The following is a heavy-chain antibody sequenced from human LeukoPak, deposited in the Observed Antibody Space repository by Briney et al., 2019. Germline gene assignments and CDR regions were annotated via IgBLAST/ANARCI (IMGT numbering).Heavy chain of an antibody. CDR1: GFSFSGYA. CDR2: ISGSGSHT. J-gene: IGHJ4*02. V-gene: IGHV3-23*01. Sequence: GGSLRLSCAASGFSFSGYAMSWVRQAAGKGLEWVSSISGSGSHTYHADSVKGRFTISRDNSKNTLCLQMNSLRAEDTAVYYCAKDISGYYRPFDYWGQGTLVTVSS. D-gene: IGHD3-22*01. CDR3: AKDISGYYRPFDY.